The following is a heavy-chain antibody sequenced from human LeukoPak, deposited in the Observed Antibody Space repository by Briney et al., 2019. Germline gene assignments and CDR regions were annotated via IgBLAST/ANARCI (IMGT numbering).Heavy chain of an antibody. CDR2: ISWNSGSI. CDR1: GFTFDDYA. Sequence: PGGSLRLSCAASGFTFDDYAMHWVRHAPGKGLEWVSGISWNSGSIGYADSVKGRFTISGDNAKNSLYLQMNSLRAEDTALYYCAKDSGSGNYDSHFDYWGQGTLVTVSS. J-gene: IGHJ4*02. CDR3: AKDSGSGNYDSHFDY. D-gene: IGHD1-26*01. V-gene: IGHV3-9*01.